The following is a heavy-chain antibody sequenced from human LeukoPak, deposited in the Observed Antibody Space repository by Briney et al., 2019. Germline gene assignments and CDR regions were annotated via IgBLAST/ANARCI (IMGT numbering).Heavy chain of an antibody. CDR1: GYTFTRYY. J-gene: IGHJ5*02. D-gene: IGHD3-22*01. Sequence: ASVKVPCKASGYTFTRYYMHWVRQAPGQGLEWMGCINPNSGGTNYAQKFQGRVTITRDTSISTAYMELSRLRSDGTAVYYCARARGLTMIDGRLIEFDPWGQGTLVTVSS. V-gene: IGHV1-2*02. CDR2: INPNSGGT. CDR3: ARARGLTMIDGRLIEFDP.